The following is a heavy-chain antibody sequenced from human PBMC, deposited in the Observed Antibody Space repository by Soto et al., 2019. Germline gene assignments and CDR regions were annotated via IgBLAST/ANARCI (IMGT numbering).Heavy chain of an antibody. CDR1: GYTFTSYY. CDR3: ARGLSSGPVDY. V-gene: IGHV1-46*01. CDR2: INPSGGST. D-gene: IGHD6-19*01. Sequence: ASVKVSCKASGYTFTSYYMHWVRQAPGQGLEWMGIINPSGGSTSYAQKFQGRVTMTTDTSTSTAYMELRSLRSDDTAVYYCARGLSSGPVDYWGQGTLVTVSS. J-gene: IGHJ4*02.